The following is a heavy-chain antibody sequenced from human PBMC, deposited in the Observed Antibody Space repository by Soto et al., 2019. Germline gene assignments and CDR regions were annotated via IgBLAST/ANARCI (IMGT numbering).Heavy chain of an antibody. CDR3: ARDHKWDGMDV. CDR2: INYSGTT. CDR1: GGSFSSDTFI. V-gene: IGHV4-31*03. J-gene: IGHJ6*02. Sequence: SETLCLTCSVSGGSFSSDTFIWSWVRQFPGQGLEWIGYINYSGTTYYNPSLRSRITMSVDTSKNQFSLNLSSVTAADTAVYYCARDHKWDGMDVWGQGTTVTVS. D-gene: IGHD1-26*01.